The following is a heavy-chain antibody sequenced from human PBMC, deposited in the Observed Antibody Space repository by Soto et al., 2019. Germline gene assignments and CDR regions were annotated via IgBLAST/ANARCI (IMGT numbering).Heavy chain of an antibody. CDR2: ISSSSSTI. CDR1: GFTFSSYS. D-gene: IGHD3-3*01. Sequence: EVQLVESGGGLVQPGGSLRLSCAASGFTFSSYSMNWVRQAPGKGLEWVSYISSSSSTIYYADSVKGRFTISRDNAKNSLYLKINRLRDEATAVYSCAGDGRRRFLASLVGMDVW. J-gene: IGHJ6*01. CDR3: AGDGRRRFLASLVGMDV. V-gene: IGHV3-48*02.